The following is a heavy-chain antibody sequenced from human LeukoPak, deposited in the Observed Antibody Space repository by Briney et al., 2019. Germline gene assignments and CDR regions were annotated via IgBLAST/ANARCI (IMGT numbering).Heavy chain of an antibody. CDR2: ISSSSSYI. CDR1: GFTFSSYS. J-gene: IGHJ4*02. V-gene: IGHV3-21*04. D-gene: IGHD2-15*01. Sequence: GGSLRLSCAASGFTFSSYSINWVRQAPGKGLEWVSSISSSSSYIYYADSVKGRFTISRDNSKNTLYLQMNSLRAEDTAVYYCAKDRGTWYYFDYWGQGTLVTVSS. CDR3: AKDRGTWYYFDY.